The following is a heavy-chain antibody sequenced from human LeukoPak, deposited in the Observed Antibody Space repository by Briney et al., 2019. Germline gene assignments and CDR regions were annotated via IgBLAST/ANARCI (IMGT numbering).Heavy chain of an antibody. D-gene: IGHD5-24*01. CDR3: ARRWDAFDI. CDR1: GYSISSGYY. Sequence: SETLSLTCAVSGYSISSGYYWGWIRQSPGKGLEWIGSIYHSGNTYYNPSLKSRVTISVDTSKNQFPLKLSSVTAADTAVYYCARRWDAFDIWGQGAMVTVSS. J-gene: IGHJ3*02. CDR2: IYHSGNT. V-gene: IGHV4-38-2*01.